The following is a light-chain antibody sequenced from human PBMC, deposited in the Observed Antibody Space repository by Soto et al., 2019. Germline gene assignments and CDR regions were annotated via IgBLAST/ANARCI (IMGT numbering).Light chain of an antibody. V-gene: IGKV3-15*01. Sequence: EIVMTQSPATLSVSPGERATLSFRSSQSVSSNLAWYQQKPGQAPRLLIYGASTRATGIPARFSGSGSGTEFTLTISSLQSEDFAVYYCQQHNNWPPWTFGQGTKVDIK. CDR2: GAS. CDR3: QQHNNWPPWT. J-gene: IGKJ1*01. CDR1: QSVSSN.